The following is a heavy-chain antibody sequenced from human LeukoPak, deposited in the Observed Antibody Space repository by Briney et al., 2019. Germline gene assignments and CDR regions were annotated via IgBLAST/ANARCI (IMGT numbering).Heavy chain of an antibody. V-gene: IGHV4-59*11. D-gene: IGHD6-6*01. J-gene: IGHJ5*01. Sequence: PSETLSLTCTVSGGSLTNHQWSWVRQPPGKGLEWIAYIHHSGSTNYNPSLKNQVTISIDTSKNQFSLRLISVTAAETAVYYCARYPLAFDFWGQGSLVTVSS. CDR1: GGSLTNHQ. CDR3: ARYPLAFDF. CDR2: IHHSGST.